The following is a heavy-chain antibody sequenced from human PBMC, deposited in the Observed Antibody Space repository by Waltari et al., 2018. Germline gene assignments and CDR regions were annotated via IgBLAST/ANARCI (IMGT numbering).Heavy chain of an antibody. D-gene: IGHD1-26*01. V-gene: IGHV3-48*03. CDR3: VSRWELSPDYYYGLDV. CDR1: GFTFSSHE. J-gene: IGHJ6*02. CDR2: ISGSGSII. Sequence: EVQLVESGGGFVQPGGSLRISCVASGFTFSSHEMNWVRQAPGKGREGISYISGSGSIINYAESVKGRLTISRDNAKNAMYLEMNSLRAEDTAVYYCVSRWELSPDYYYGLDVWGQGTMVTVSS.